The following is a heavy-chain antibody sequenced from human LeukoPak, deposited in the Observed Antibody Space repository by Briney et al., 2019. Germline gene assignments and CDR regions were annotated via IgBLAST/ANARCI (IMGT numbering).Heavy chain of an antibody. D-gene: IGHD2-15*01. V-gene: IGHV3-11*01. CDR1: GFTFSDYY. Sequence: GGSLRLSCAASGFTFSDYYMSWIRQAPGKGLEWVSYISSSGLTIYYADSVKGRFTISRDNAKNSLYLQMDSLRAEDTALYYCAKGDCSGGNCYSIDYWGQGTLVTVSS. J-gene: IGHJ4*02. CDR3: AKGDCSGGNCYSIDY. CDR2: ISSSGLTI.